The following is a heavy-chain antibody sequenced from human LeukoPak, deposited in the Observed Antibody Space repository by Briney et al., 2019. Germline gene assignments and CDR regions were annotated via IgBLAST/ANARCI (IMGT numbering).Heavy chain of an antibody. CDR3: TRMTTGHDY. CDR2: INHSGYT. J-gene: IGHJ4*02. V-gene: IGHV4-34*01. Sequence: SETLSLTCAVSGVSFNDYYWSWVRQTPGRGLEWIGEINHSGYTNDSPSLKSRVTLSIDTSRKRFSLNLRSVTVADTGIYYCTRMTTGHDYWGQGTPVTVSS. CDR1: GVSFNDYY. D-gene: IGHD4-17*01.